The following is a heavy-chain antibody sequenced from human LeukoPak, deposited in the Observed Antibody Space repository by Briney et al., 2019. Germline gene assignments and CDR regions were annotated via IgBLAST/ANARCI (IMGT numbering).Heavy chain of an antibody. CDR1: GFTFDDYA. J-gene: IGHJ4*02. Sequence: GGSLRLSCAASGFTFDDYAMHWVRQAPGKGLEWVSGISWNSGSIGYADSVKGRFTISRDNAKNSLYLQMNSLRAEGTALYYCAKDKKFFGNYYFDYWGQGTLVTVSS. V-gene: IGHV3-9*01. CDR3: AKDKKFFGNYYFDY. CDR2: ISWNSGSI. D-gene: IGHD4-23*01.